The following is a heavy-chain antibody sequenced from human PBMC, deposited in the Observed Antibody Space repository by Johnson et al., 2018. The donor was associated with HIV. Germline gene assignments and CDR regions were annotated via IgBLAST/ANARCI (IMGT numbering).Heavy chain of an antibody. CDR3: AKGLYGSGSYDAFDI. Sequence: QVQLVESGGGVVRPGGSLRLSCAASGFTFSSYAMHWVRQAPGKGLEWVAVISYAGSNKYYADSVKGRFTISRDNSKNTMYLQMNSLRAEDTALYYCAKGLYGSGSYDAFDIWGQGTMVTVSS. V-gene: IGHV3-30*04. CDR2: ISYAGSNK. J-gene: IGHJ3*02. D-gene: IGHD3-10*01. CDR1: GFTFSSYA.